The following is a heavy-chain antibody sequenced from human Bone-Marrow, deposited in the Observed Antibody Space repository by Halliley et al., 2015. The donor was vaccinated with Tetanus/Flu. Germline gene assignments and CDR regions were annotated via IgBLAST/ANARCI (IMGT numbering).Heavy chain of an antibody. D-gene: IGHD3-22*01. CDR1: GFTFSSYS. CDR2: ISISSSFI. CDR3: ARFQGQYYDSSGYYSSYYYGMDV. V-gene: IGHV3-21*01. Sequence: SLRLSCAASGFTFSSYSMNWVRQAPGQGLEWVSSISISSSFIYYADSVKGRFTISRDTAKNSLYLQMTSLRAEDTAVYYCARFQGQYYDSSGYYSSYYYGMDVWGQGTTFTVS. J-gene: IGHJ6*02.